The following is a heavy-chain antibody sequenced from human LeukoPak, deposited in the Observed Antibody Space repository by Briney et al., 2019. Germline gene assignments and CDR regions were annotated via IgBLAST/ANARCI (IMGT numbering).Heavy chain of an antibody. CDR3: ARDKRMNGYFDY. V-gene: IGHV4-59*01. CDR1: GGSISSYY. J-gene: IGHJ4*02. Sequence: PSETLSLTCTVSGGSISSYYWSWIRQPPGKGLEWIGYIYYSGSTNYNPSLKSRVTISVDTSKNQFSLKLSSVTAADRAVYYCARDKRMNGYFDYWGQGTLVTVSS. CDR2: IYYSGST. D-gene: IGHD2-8*01.